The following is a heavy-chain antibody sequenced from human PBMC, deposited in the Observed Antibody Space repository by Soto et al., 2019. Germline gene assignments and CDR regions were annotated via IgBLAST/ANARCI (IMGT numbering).Heavy chain of an antibody. CDR2: ISAYNGNT. CDR1: GYTFTSYG. J-gene: IGHJ6*02. V-gene: IGHV1-18*01. D-gene: IGHD3-10*01. Sequence: QVQLVQSGAEVKKPGASVKVSCKASGYTFTSYGISWVRQAPGQGLEWMGWISAYNGNTNYAQKLQGRVTMTTDTSTSTAYMELRSLRSDDTAVYYCARDSPARHHLWFGEPHYYYGMDVWGQGTTVTVSS. CDR3: ARDSPARHHLWFGEPHYYYGMDV.